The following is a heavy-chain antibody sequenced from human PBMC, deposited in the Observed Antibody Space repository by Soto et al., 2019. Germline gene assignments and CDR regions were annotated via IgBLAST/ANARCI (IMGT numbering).Heavy chain of an antibody. J-gene: IGHJ4*02. V-gene: IGHV3-48*02. Sequence: EVQLVESGGGLVQPGGSLRLSCAASGFTFSTQSMNWVRQAPGKGLEWVSYISSGSSIIYYADSVKGRFTISRDNAKNSLSLQMNSLRDEDTAVYYCARTSTEWYSSSWGQGTLVTVSS. D-gene: IGHD6-13*01. CDR3: ARTSTEWYSSS. CDR1: GFTFSTQS. CDR2: ISSGSSII.